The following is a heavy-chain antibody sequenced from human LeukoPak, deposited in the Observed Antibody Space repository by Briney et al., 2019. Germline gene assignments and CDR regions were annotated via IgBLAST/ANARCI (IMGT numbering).Heavy chain of an antibody. CDR3: AREVAELGPYYYYGMDV. CDR2: IKQDGSEK. CDR1: GFTFSSYW. D-gene: IGHD1-26*01. V-gene: IGHV3-7*01. J-gene: IGHJ6*02. Sequence: GGSLRLSCAASGFTFSSYWMSWVRQAPGKGLEWVASIKQDGSEKYYVDSVKGRFTISRDNSKNTLYLQMNSLRAEDTAVYYCAREVAELGPYYYYGMDVWGQGTTVTVSS.